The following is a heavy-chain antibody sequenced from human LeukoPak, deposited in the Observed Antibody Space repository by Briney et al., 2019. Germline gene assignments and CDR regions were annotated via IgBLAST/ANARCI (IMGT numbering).Heavy chain of an antibody. CDR2: IFPGDSDT. CDR1: GYSFTSYW. Sequence: PGESLKISCKGSGYSFTSYWIGWVRQMPGKGLEWMGIIFPGDSDTRYSPSFQGQVTISADKSISTAYLQWSSLKASDTAMYYCARAKSCNGGRCYAEYWGQGTLVTVSS. V-gene: IGHV5-51*01. J-gene: IGHJ4*02. CDR3: ARAKSCNGGRCYAEY. D-gene: IGHD2-15*01.